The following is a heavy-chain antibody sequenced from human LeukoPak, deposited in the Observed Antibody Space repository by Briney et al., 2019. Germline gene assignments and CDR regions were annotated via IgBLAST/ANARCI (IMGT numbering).Heavy chain of an antibody. J-gene: IGHJ5*02. CDR3: ARGYGSGSYFPWLDP. V-gene: IGHV4-4*07. D-gene: IGHD3-10*01. CDR2: IYSSGGT. Sequence: PSETLSLTCTVSGCSISSYYWSWIRQPAGKGLEWIGRIYSSGGTNYNPSLKSRVTMSVDTSKNQFSLKLSSVTAADTAVYYCARGYGSGSYFPWLDPWGQGTLVSVSS. CDR1: GCSISSYY.